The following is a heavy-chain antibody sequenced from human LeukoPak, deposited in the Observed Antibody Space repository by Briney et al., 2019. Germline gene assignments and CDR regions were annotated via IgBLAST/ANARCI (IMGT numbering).Heavy chain of an antibody. V-gene: IGHV4-38-2*02. D-gene: IGHD3-10*01. Sequence: SETLSLTCTVSGYSISSGYYWGWIRQPPGKGLEWIGSIYHSGSTYYNPSLKSRVTISVDTSKNQFSLKLSSVTAADTAVYYCARDYGSGSYSRVENYFDYWGQGTLVTVSS. CDR1: GYSISSGYY. CDR2: IYHSGST. J-gene: IGHJ4*02. CDR3: ARDYGSGSYSRVENYFDY.